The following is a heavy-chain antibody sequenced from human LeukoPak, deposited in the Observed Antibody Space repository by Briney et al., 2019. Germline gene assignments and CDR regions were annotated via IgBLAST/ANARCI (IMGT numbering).Heavy chain of an antibody. J-gene: IGHJ4*02. D-gene: IGHD6-13*01. Sequence: SETLSLTCTVSGGSISSSRYYWGWIRQPPGKGLEWIGSIYYTGSTYYNPSVKSRVTISVDTSKNQLSLRLSSVTAADTAVYYCAREQLALDYWGQGTLVTVSS. CDR2: IYYTGST. CDR3: AREQLALDY. V-gene: IGHV4-39*02. CDR1: GGSISSSRYY.